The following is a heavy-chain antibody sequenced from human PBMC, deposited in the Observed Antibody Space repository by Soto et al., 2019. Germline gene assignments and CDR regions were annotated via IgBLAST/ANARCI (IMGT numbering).Heavy chain of an antibody. J-gene: IGHJ3*02. Sequence: GGSLRLSCAASGFIVSSNYMSWVRQAPGKGLEWVSVIYSGGSTYYADSVKGRFTISRDNSKNTLYLQMNSLRAEDTAVYYCARSYSSSWTDAFDIWGQGTMVTVSS. CDR3: ARSYSSSWTDAFDI. D-gene: IGHD6-13*01. V-gene: IGHV3-53*01. CDR1: GFIVSSNY. CDR2: IYSGGST.